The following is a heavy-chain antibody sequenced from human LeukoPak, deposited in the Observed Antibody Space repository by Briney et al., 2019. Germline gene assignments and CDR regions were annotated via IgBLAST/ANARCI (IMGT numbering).Heavy chain of an antibody. CDR1: GFTFSTYA. J-gene: IGHJ4*02. D-gene: IGHD1-26*01. CDR2: IGFDGSDK. CDR3: AKWDL. Sequence: GGSLGLSCAASGFTFSTYAMHWFRQAPGKGLEWVAFIGFDGSDKNYADSVKGRFTISRDNSKNTLSLQMNSLRPDDTAVYYCAKWDLWGQGTLVTVSS. V-gene: IGHV3-30*02.